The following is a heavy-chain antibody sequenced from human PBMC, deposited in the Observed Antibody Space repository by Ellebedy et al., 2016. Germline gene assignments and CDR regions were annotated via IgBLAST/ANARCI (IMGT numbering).Heavy chain of an antibody. CDR3: ASGVSSFDP. V-gene: IGHV4-59*01. J-gene: IGHJ5*02. CDR1: GGSISYYY. Sequence: SETLSLTCTVSGGSISYYYWSWIRQPPGKGLEWIGYIYYSGSTNYNPSLKSRVTISLDTSKNQFSLKLISVTAADTAVYYCASGVSSFDPWGQGTLVAVSS. CDR2: IYYSGST.